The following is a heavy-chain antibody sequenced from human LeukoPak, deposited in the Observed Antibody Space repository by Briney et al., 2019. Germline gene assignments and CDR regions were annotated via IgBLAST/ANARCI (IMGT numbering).Heavy chain of an antibody. D-gene: IGHD6-19*01. V-gene: IGHV1-46*01. CDR2: INPSGGST. CDR1: GYSFTNYY. Sequence: ASVTVSCKASGYSFTNYYMHWVRQAPGQGLEWMGLINPSGGSTSYAQTFQGRVTMTRDTSTSTVYMDMSSLRSEDTAVYYCARDRSSGWYPLDYWGQGTLVSVAS. J-gene: IGHJ4*02. CDR3: ARDRSSGWYPLDY.